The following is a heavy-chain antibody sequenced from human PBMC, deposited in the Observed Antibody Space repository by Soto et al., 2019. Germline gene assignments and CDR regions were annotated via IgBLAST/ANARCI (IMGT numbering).Heavy chain of an antibody. Sequence: ASVKVSCKASGYTFTSYGISWVRQAPGQGLEWMGWISAYNGNTNYAQKLQGRVTITTDTSTSTAYMELRSLRSDETAVYYCARAGANRNSGMDVWGKGTTVTVSS. CDR2: ISAYNGNT. D-gene: IGHD6-25*01. CDR1: GYTFTSYG. V-gene: IGHV1-18*01. J-gene: IGHJ6*04. CDR3: ARAGANRNSGMDV.